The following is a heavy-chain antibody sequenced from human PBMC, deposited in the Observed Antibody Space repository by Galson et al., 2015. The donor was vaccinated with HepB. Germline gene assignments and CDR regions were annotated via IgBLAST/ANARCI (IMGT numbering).Heavy chain of an antibody. Sequence: GLEWLGWISINSGNTNYVERLQGRVTMTRDTSTSTAYMELRRLTSDDTAVYYCARDRSHSLDYWGQGTLVTVSS. CDR3: ARDRSHSLDY. CDR2: ISINSGNT. V-gene: IGHV1-18*01. J-gene: IGHJ4*02. D-gene: IGHD6-6*01.